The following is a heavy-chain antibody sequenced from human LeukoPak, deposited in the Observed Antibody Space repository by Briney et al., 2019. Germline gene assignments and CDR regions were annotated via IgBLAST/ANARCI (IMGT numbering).Heavy chain of an antibody. V-gene: IGHV4-59*12. CDR1: GGSISSYY. CDR3: ARPVSVEVLALAY. Sequence: PSETLSLTCTVSGGSISSYYWSWIRQPPGKGLEWIGYIYYSGSTNYNPSLKSRVTISVDTSKNQFSLKVNSVTAADTAVYYCARPVSVEVLALAYWGQGTLVTVSS. D-gene: IGHD2-21*01. J-gene: IGHJ4*02. CDR2: IYYSGST.